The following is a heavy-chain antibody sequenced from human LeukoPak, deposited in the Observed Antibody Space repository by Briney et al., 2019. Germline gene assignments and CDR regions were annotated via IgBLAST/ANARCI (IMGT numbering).Heavy chain of an antibody. D-gene: IGHD5-12*01. J-gene: IGHJ4*02. CDR3: ARGNVDIVATIMIPHFDY. CDR2: IYYSGST. Sequence: PSETLSLTCTVSGGSISSYYWSWIRQPPGKGLEWIGYIYYSGSTNYNPSLKSRVTISVDTSKNQFSLKLSSVTAADTAVYYCARGNVDIVATIMIPHFDYWGQGTLVIVSS. CDR1: GGSISSYY. V-gene: IGHV4-59*01.